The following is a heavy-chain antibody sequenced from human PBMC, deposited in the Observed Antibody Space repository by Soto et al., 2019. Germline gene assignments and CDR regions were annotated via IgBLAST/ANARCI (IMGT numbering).Heavy chain of an antibody. D-gene: IGHD6-19*01. CDR1: GYTFTGYY. V-gene: IGHV1-2*02. Sequence: ASVKVSCKASGYTFTGYYMHWVRQAPGQGLEWMGWINPNGGGTNYAQKFQGRVTMTRDTSISTAYMELSRLRSDDTAVYYCARTGYQWLGPHYYYYGMDVWGQGTTVTVSS. CDR2: INPNGGGT. CDR3: ARTGYQWLGPHYYYYGMDV. J-gene: IGHJ6*02.